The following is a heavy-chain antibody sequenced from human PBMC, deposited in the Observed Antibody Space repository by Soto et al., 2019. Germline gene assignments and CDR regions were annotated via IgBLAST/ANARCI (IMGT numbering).Heavy chain of an antibody. J-gene: IGHJ5*02. CDR2: ISWDSGTI. CDR1: GFTFDNCG. V-gene: IGHV3-9*01. D-gene: IGHD5-12*01. Sequence: GGSLRLSCAASGFTFDNCGMHWVRQAPGKGLEWVSGISWDSGTIGYADSVKGRFIISRDDAKNSLYLQMNSLRGEDTALYYSVQGRYPTMETPLDHWGQGTQVTVSS. CDR3: VQGRYPTMETPLDH.